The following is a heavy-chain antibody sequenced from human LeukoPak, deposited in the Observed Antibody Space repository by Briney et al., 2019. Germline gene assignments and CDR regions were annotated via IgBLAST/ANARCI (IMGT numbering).Heavy chain of an antibody. CDR2: ISGSGDTT. Sequence: GASLRLSCAASGFTFSSYAMSWVRQAPGKGLEWVSTISGSGDTTYYADSVKGRFTISRDNSKNTLHLQMNSLRVEDTAVYYCAKSKGSSGGAFDIWGQGTMVTVSS. J-gene: IGHJ3*02. CDR1: GFTFSSYA. D-gene: IGHD2-15*01. CDR3: AKSKGSSGGAFDI. V-gene: IGHV3-23*01.